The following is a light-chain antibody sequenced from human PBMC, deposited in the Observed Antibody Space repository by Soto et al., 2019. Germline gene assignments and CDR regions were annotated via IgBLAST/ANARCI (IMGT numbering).Light chain of an antibody. J-gene: IGKJ5*01. V-gene: IGKV1-33*01. CDR3: QRYDSLPPT. CDR1: HDITKY. Sequence: DIQMTQSPSSLSASVGDRVTITCQASHDITKYLNWYQEKPGKAPKLLIYDASNLQTGVPSRFSGSGSGTHFTFTISSLQPEDIATYYCQRYDSLPPTFGQGTRLDIK. CDR2: DAS.